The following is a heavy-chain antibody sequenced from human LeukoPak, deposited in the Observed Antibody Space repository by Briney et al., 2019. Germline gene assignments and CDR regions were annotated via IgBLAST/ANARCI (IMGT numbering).Heavy chain of an antibody. D-gene: IGHD6-13*01. CDR2: IIPIFGTA. J-gene: IGHJ5*02. V-gene: IGHV1-69*06. CDR3: ARGGQQLVLRGWFDP. CDR1: GGTFSSYA. Sequence: SVKVSCKASGGTFSSYAISWVRQAPGQGLEWMGGIIPIFGTANYAQKFQGRVTITADKSTSTAYMELSSLRSEDTAVYYCARGGQQLVLRGWFDPWGQGTRVTVSS.